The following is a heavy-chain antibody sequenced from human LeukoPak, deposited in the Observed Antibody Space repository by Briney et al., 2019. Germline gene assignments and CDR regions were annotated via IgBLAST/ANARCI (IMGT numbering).Heavy chain of an antibody. D-gene: IGHD3-22*01. CDR2: ISYDGSEK. CDR1: GFTFNTYA. Sequence: PGGSLRLSCAASGFTFNTYAMHWVRQAPGKGLEWLAVISYDGSEKYYADSVKGRFTISRDNSKNILYLQMNSLGDEDTAVYYCASGASFYDSSGYHYWGQGTLVTVSS. J-gene: IGHJ4*02. CDR3: ASGASFYDSSGYHY. V-gene: IGHV3-30*01.